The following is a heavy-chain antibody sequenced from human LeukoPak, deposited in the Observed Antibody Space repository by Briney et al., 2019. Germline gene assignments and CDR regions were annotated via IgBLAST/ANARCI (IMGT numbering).Heavy chain of an antibody. CDR1: GYTFSSYG. V-gene: IGHV1-18*01. CDR3: ARAEKPNWGNYYYYCMDV. J-gene: IGHJ6*03. CDR2: ISTYNGNT. D-gene: IGHD7-27*01. Sequence: ASVKVSCKASGYTFSSYGISWVRQAPGQGLERMGWISTYNGNTNYAQKLQGRVTMTTDTSTTTAYMELRGLRSDDTAVYYCARAEKPNWGNYYYYCMDVWGKGTTVTVSS.